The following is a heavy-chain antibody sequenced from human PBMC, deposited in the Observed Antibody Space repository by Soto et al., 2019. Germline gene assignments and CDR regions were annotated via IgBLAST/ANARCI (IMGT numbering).Heavy chain of an antibody. CDR1: GGSFSGYY. CDR3: ARVRFYSSGWSRGYYYGMDV. V-gene: IGHV4-34*01. CDR2: INHSGST. Sequence: SETLSLTCAVYGGSFSGYYWSWIRQPPGKGLEWIGEINHSGSTNYNPSLKSRVTISVDTSKNQFSLKLSSVTAADTAVYYCARVRFYSSGWSRGYYYGMDVWGQGTKVTVSS. J-gene: IGHJ6*02. D-gene: IGHD6-19*01.